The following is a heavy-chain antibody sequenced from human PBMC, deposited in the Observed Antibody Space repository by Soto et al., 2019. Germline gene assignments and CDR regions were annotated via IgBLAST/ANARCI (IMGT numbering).Heavy chain of an antibody. Sequence: SETLSLTCTVSGGSVSSGSYYWSWIRQPPGKGLEWIAYIHYSGSTKYNPSLKSRVTVSVDTSRNQFSLRLTSVTAADTAVYYCARSGGGSGWLGGQGTLVTVSS. V-gene: IGHV4-61*01. CDR1: GGSVSSGSYY. D-gene: IGHD6-19*01. CDR2: IHYSGST. J-gene: IGHJ4*02. CDR3: ARSGGGSGWL.